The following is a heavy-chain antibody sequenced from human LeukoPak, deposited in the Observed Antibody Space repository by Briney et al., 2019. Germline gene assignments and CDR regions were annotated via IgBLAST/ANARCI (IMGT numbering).Heavy chain of an antibody. CDR1: GFTFSSYG. Sequence: GGSLRLSCEASGFTFSSYGMSWVRQAPGKGLEWVSSISASGGSTYYADSVKGRFTISRDNSKNTLHLQMNSLRAEDTAVYYCPRGSSGPDYWGQGTLVTVSS. J-gene: IGHJ4*02. CDR3: PRGSSGPDY. CDR2: ISASGGST. D-gene: IGHD6-19*01. V-gene: IGHV3-23*01.